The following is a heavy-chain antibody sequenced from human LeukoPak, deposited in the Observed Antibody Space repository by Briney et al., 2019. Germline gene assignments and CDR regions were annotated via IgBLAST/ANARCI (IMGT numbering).Heavy chain of an antibody. CDR2: IYYTGNT. CDR3: ARLPRRIVGDTADDAFDI. V-gene: IGHV4-39*01. Sequence: PSETLSLTCTVSGDSISSRVYYWGSIRQPPGKGLEWIGTIYYTGNTYYSPSLKSRVIISIDTTKNQFSLSLNSVTATDTAVYYCARLPRRIVGDTADDAFDIWGQGTMVAVSS. D-gene: IGHD1-26*01. J-gene: IGHJ3*02. CDR1: GDSISSRVYY.